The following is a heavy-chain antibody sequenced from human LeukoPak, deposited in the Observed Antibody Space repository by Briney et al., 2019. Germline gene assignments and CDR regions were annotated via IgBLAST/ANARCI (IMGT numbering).Heavy chain of an antibody. J-gene: IGHJ4*02. CDR2: IIPIFGTA. CDR1: GGTFSSYA. V-gene: IGHV1-69*13. D-gene: IGHD5-12*01. Sequence: ASVKVSCKASGGTFSSYAISWVRQAPGQGLEWMGGIIPIFGTANYAQKFQGRVTITADESTSTAYMELSSLRSEDTAVYYCARVVERYSGYGLVGSFDYWGQGTLVTVSS. CDR3: ARVVERYSGYGLVGSFDY.